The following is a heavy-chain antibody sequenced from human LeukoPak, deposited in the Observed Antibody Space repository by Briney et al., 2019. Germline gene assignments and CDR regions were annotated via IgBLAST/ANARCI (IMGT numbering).Heavy chain of an antibody. J-gene: IGHJ4*02. V-gene: IGHV1-18*01. CDR3: ARASGSNYDFDY. CDR2: ISAYNGNT. D-gene: IGHD1-26*01. Sequence: ASVKVSCKASGYTFTSYGISWVRQAPGQGLEWMGWISAYNGNTNYAQKFQGRVTMTRDTSISTAYMELSSLRSDDTAVYYCARASGSNYDFDYWGQGTLVTVSS. CDR1: GYTFTSYG.